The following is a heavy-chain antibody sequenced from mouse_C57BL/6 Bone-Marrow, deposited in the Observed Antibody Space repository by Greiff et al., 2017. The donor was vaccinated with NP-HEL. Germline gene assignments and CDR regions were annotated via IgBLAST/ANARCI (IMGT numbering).Heavy chain of an antibody. Sequence: VKLQESGPELARPWASVKISCQAFYTFSRRVHFAIRDTNYWMQWVKQRPGQGLEWIGAIYPGNGDTSYNQKFKGKATLTAEKSSSTAYMQLSSLTADDSAVYYCAWGYGNPVADWGQGTLVTVSA. D-gene: IGHD2-10*02. CDR2: GQGLEWIG. CDR3: ADDSAVYYCAWGYGNPVAD. J-gene: IGHJ3*01. CDR1: YTFSRRVH. V-gene: IGHV1-87*01.